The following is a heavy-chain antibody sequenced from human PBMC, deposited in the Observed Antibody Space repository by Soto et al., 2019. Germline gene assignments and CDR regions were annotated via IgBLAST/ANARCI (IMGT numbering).Heavy chain of an antibody. J-gene: IGHJ4*02. D-gene: IGHD6-13*01. V-gene: IGHV4-39*01. CDR3: AGLSPGNSSSWYSRLFDY. CDR2: IYYSGST. Sequence: QLQLQESGPGLVKPSETLSLTCTVSGGSISSSSYYWGWIRQPPGKGLEWIGSIYYSGSTYYNPSLKSRVTISVDTSKNQFSLKLSSVTAADTAVYYCAGLSPGNSSSWYSRLFDYWGQGTLVTVSS. CDR1: GGSISSSSYY.